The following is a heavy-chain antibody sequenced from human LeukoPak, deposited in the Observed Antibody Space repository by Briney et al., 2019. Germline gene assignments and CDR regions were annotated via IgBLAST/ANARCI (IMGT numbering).Heavy chain of an antibody. CDR2: INTNTGNP. CDR1: GYTFTSYA. J-gene: IGHJ4*02. CDR3: ARVTRAAAGAYYFDY. Sequence: ASVRVSCKASGYTFTSYAMNWVRQAPGQGLEWMGWINTNTGNPTYAQGFTGRFVFSLDTSVSTAYLQISSLKAEDTAVYYCARVTRAAAGAYYFDYWGQGTLVTVSS. V-gene: IGHV7-4-1*02. D-gene: IGHD6-13*01.